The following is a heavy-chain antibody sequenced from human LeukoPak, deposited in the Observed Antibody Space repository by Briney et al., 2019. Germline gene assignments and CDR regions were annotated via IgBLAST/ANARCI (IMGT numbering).Heavy chain of an antibody. D-gene: IGHD6-13*01. V-gene: IGHV7-4-1*02. Sequence: ASVKVSCKASGYTFTSYAMNWVRQAAGQGLEWMGWINTNTGNPTYAQGFTGRFVFSLDTSVSTAYLQISSLKAEDTAVYYCARVGGWYSRRYDAFDIWGQGTMVTVSS. CDR1: GYTFTSYA. J-gene: IGHJ3*02. CDR2: INTNTGNP. CDR3: ARVGGWYSRRYDAFDI.